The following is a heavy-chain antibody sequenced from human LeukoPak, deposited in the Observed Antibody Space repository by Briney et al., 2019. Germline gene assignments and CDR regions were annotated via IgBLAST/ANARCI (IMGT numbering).Heavy chain of an antibody. CDR1: GYTFTTYG. V-gene: IGHV1-18*01. CDR2: INPYNGNT. D-gene: IGHD3-22*01. Sequence: ASVKVSCKASGYTFTTYGISWVRQAPGQGLECMGWINPYNGNTNYAQKFQGRVTLTTDTATSTAYMELRSLRSDDSAMYYCARGLDYYDGTGYRSYWYLDLWGRGTLVAVSS. J-gene: IGHJ2*01. CDR3: ARGLDYYDGTGYRSYWYLDL.